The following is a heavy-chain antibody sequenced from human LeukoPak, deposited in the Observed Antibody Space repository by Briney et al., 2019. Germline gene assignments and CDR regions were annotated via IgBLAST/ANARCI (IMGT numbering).Heavy chain of an antibody. D-gene: IGHD1-26*01. CDR1: GGNFCSYA. Sequence: SVKVSCKTSGGNFCSYAISWLRQAPGQGLEWMGGIIPIIGTANYAKKFQGRVTITTDESTSTAYMEPSSLRSEDTAVYYCARAVVVGATVEYYFDYWGQGTLVTVSS. V-gene: IGHV1-69*05. CDR2: IIPIIGTA. J-gene: IGHJ4*02. CDR3: ARAVVVGATVEYYFDY.